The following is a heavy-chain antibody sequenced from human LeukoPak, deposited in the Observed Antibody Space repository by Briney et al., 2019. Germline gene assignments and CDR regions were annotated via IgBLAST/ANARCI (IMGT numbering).Heavy chain of an antibody. CDR2: IRSKANSYAT. V-gene: IGHV3-73*01. J-gene: IGHJ4*02. Sequence: GGSLKLSCAASGFTFSGSAMHWVRQASGKGLEWVGRIRSKANSYATAYAASVKGRFTISRDDSKNTAYLQMSSLKTEDTAVYYCTRLVGATGGTFDYWGQGTLVTVSS. CDR3: TRLVGATGGTFDY. CDR1: GFTFSGSA. D-gene: IGHD1-26*01.